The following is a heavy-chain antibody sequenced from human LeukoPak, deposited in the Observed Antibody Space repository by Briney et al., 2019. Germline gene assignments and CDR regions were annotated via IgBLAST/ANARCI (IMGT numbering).Heavy chain of an antibody. D-gene: IGHD6-13*01. J-gene: IGHJ4*02. CDR3: AKARAAGGTCLGY. Sequence: GGSLRLSCAASGFTFSSYAINWVRQAPGKGLEWVSGISGSGGSTYYADSVKGRFTISRDNSKNTLYLQMNSLRAEDTAVYYCAKARAAGGTCLGYWGQGTLVTVSS. CDR2: ISGSGGST. V-gene: IGHV3-23*01. CDR1: GFTFSSYA.